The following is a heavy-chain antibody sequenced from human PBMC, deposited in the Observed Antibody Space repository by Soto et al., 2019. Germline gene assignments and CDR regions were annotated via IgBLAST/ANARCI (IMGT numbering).Heavy chain of an antibody. CDR3: ARGSVVPAAVNYYYCGMDV. J-gene: IGHJ6*02. D-gene: IGHD2-2*01. CDR2: IIPIFGTA. Sequence: SVKVSCKASGGTFSSYAISWVRQAPGQGLEWMGGIIPIFGTANYAQKFQGRVTITADKSTSTAYMELSSLRSEDTAVYYCARGSVVPAAVNYYYCGMDVWGQGTTVTVSS. V-gene: IGHV1-69*06. CDR1: GGTFSSYA.